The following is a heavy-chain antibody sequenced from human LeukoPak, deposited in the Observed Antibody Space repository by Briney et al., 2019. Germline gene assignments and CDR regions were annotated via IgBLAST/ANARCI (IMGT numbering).Heavy chain of an antibody. Sequence: PGGSLRLSCAASGFMFRDSAMTWVRHAPGKGLEWVALISYSGENAYYADSVKGRFTIFRDNSESTLSLQMNSLRVEDTARYYCARDIQLSTWGLGTMVTVSS. D-gene: IGHD3-16*02. CDR1: GFMFRDSA. CDR3: ARDIQLST. CDR2: ISYSGENA. J-gene: IGHJ3*01. V-gene: IGHV3-23*01.